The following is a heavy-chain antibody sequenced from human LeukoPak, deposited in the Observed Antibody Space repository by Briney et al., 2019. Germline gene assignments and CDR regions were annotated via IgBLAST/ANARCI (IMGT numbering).Heavy chain of an antibody. D-gene: IGHD3-10*01. V-gene: IGHV4-4*07. CDR2: IYNSGST. Sequence: SETLSLTCTVSGGSISSNYWSWIRQPAGKGLEWIGRIYNSGSTNYNTNYNPSLSSRATMSVDTSKKQFSLKLNSVTAADTAVYFCASAIWYGSGTTAFDSWGQGTLVTVSS. J-gene: IGHJ4*02. CDR1: GGSISSNY. CDR3: ASAIWYGSGTTAFDS.